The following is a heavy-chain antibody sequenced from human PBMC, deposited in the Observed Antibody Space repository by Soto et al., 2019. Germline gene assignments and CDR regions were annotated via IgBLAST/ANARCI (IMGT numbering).Heavy chain of an antibody. Sequence: QPGGSLRLSCAASGFTFSSYAMHWVRQAPGKGLEWVAVISYDGSNKYYADSVKGRFTISRDNSKNTLYLQMNSLRAEDTAVYYCARDWETIVLVPAAIKWFDPWGQGTLVTVSS. J-gene: IGHJ5*02. CDR3: ARDWETIVLVPAAIKWFDP. CDR2: ISYDGSNK. CDR1: GFTFSSYA. V-gene: IGHV3-30-3*01. D-gene: IGHD2-2*01.